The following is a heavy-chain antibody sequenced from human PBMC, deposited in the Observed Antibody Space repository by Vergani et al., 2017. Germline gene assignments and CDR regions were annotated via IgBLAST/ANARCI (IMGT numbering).Heavy chain of an antibody. Sequence: QVQLQQWGAGLLKPSETLSLTCAVYGGSFSGYYWSWIRQPPGKGLEWIGEINHSGSTNYNPSLKSRVTISVDTSKNQFSLKLSSVTAADTAVYYCASDYGGNLNAFDIWGQGTMVTVSS. D-gene: IGHD4-23*01. CDR2: INHSGST. CDR1: GGSFSGYY. J-gene: IGHJ3*02. V-gene: IGHV4-34*01. CDR3: ASDYGGNLNAFDI.